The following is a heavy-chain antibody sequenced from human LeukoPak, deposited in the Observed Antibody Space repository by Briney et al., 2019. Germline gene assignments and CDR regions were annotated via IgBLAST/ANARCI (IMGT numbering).Heavy chain of an antibody. J-gene: IGHJ3*02. CDR1: AGSFSGYY. Sequence: KPSETLSLTCAVYAGSFSGYYWTWIRQPPGKGLEWIGEINHSGSTNYNPSLKSRVTMSVDTSKNQFSLKLSSVTAADTAVYYCARDHTSSGWQDAFDIWGQGTMVTVSS. V-gene: IGHV4-34*01. CDR3: ARDHTSSGWQDAFDI. CDR2: INHSGST. D-gene: IGHD6-19*01.